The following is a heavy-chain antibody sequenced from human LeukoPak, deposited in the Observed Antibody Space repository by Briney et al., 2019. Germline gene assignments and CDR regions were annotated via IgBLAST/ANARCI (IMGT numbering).Heavy chain of an antibody. V-gene: IGHV5-51*01. D-gene: IGHD3-22*01. Sequence: GESLKISCKGSGYIFTNYWIAWVRQMPGKGLEWMGIIYPDDSDTRYSPSFQGQVTISADKSISTAYLQWSSLKASDNAMYYCARRSHDDSGGYYYDFWGQGTLVTVSS. J-gene: IGHJ4*02. CDR3: ARRSHDDSGGYYYDF. CDR2: IYPDDSDT. CDR1: GYIFTNYW.